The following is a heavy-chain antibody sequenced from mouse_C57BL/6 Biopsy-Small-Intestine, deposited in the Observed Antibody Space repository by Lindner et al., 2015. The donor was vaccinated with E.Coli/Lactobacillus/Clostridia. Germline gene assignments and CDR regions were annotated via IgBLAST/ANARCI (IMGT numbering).Heavy chain of an antibody. CDR3: ARDGGDYFDY. CDR1: GYSITSGYD. CDR2: ISYSGST. J-gene: IGHJ2*01. V-gene: IGHV3-1*01. Sequence: VQLQESGPGMVKPSQSLSLACTVTGYSITSGYDWHWIRHFPGNKLEWMGYISYSGSTNYSPSLKSRISITHDTSKNHFFLKLNSVTTEDTATYYCARDGGDYFDYWGQGTTLTVSS.